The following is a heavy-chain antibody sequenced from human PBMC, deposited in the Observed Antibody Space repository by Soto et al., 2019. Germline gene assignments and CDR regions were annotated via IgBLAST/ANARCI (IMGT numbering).Heavy chain of an antibody. D-gene: IGHD3-3*01. CDR3: AKDPVLRSVDPEYFQH. CDR1: GFTFSSYW. J-gene: IGHJ1*01. CDR2: IKEDGSGGST. V-gene: IGHV3-23*01. Sequence: GGSLRLSCATSGFTFSSYWMSWVRQAPGKGLEWVANIKEDGSGGSTYYADSVKGRFTISRDNSKNTLYLQMNSLRAEDTAVYYCAKDPVLRSVDPEYFQHWGQGTLVTVSS.